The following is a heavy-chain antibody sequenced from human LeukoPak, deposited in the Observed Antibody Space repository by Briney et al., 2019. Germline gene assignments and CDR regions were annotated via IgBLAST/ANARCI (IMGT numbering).Heavy chain of an antibody. CDR3: ARDMGIAAAGSEFDY. J-gene: IGHJ4*02. D-gene: IGHD6-13*01. CDR2: ISAYNGNT. CDR1: GYTFTSYG. V-gene: IGHV1-18*01. Sequence: GASVNVSCKASGYTFTSYGISWVRQAPGQGLEWMGWISAYNGNTNYAQKLQGRVTMTTDTSTSTAYMELRSLRSDDTAVYYCARDMGIAAAGSEFDYWGQGTLVTVSS.